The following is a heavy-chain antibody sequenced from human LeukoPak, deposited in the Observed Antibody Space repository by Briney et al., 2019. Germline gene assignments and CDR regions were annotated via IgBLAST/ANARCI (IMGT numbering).Heavy chain of an antibody. J-gene: IGHJ4*02. CDR2: INHRGTT. CDR3: ARSWAGMYYPFYYFDY. V-gene: IGHV4-34*01. D-gene: IGHD1-26*01. Sequence: SETLSLTCTVYGDSFSGYYWSWIRQPPGKGLEWIAEINHRGTTHYNPSLKSRVNISADTSKNQFSLHLDSVTAADTAVYYCARSWAGMYYPFYYFDYWGQGTLVSVSS. CDR1: GDSFSGYY.